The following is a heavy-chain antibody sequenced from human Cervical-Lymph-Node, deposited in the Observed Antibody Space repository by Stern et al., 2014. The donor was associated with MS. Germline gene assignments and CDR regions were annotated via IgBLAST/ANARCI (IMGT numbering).Heavy chain of an antibody. Sequence: VQLVESGLGLVEPSQSLSLTCAVSGGSISSHGYSWCWMRQPPGKGLEWIGSLDHGGSTYYNPSLKSRVTISLDTSKNQFSLKLTSLTAADTVVFYCAGYHPLYKWFDPWGQGTLVTVSS. D-gene: IGHD5-12*01. V-gene: IGHV4-30-2*01. CDR3: AGYHPLYKWFDP. CDR1: GGSISSHGYS. J-gene: IGHJ5*02. CDR2: LDHGGST.